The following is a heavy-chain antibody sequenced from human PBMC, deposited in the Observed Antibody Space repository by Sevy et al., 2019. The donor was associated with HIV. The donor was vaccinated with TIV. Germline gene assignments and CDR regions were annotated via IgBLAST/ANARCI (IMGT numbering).Heavy chain of an antibody. CDR1: GFTFSSYG. CDR3: ARGTTYYYDSSGYYSYFDY. V-gene: IGHV3-33*01. D-gene: IGHD3-22*01. J-gene: IGHJ4*02. Sequence: GSLRLSCAASGFTFSSYGMHWVRQAPGKGLEWVAVIWYDGSNKYYADSVKGRFTISRDNSKNTLYLQMNSLRAEDTAVNYCARGTTYYYDSSGYYSYFDYWGQGTLVTVSS. CDR2: IWYDGSNK.